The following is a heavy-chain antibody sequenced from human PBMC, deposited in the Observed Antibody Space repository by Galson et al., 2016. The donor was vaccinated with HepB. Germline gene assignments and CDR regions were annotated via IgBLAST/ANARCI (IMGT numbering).Heavy chain of an antibody. Sequence: PALVKPTQTLTLTCTFSGFSLTTNGESVGWIRQPPGKGLEWLALIYWDDEKRCSPSLHGRLTVTKDTSKNEVVLTLTNMDPVDTGTYFCAHRRRSLNWYFFDSWGQGALVTVSS. CDR2: IYWDDEK. CDR1: GFSLTTNGES. V-gene: IGHV2-5*02. J-gene: IGHJ4*02. CDR3: AHRRRSLNWYFFDS.